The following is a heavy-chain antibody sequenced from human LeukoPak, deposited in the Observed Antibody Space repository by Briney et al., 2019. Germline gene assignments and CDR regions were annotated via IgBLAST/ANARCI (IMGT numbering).Heavy chain of an antibody. CDR3: ARLLTRYYDTSYYFDY. Sequence: SETLSLTCTVSGGSITSSSYYWGWIRQPPGEGLEWIGSIYYSGSTYYNPSLKSRVTISVDTSKNQFSLKLSSVTAADTAVYYCARLLTRYYDTSYYFDYWGQGTQVTVSS. V-gene: IGHV4-39*01. J-gene: IGHJ4*02. D-gene: IGHD3-9*01. CDR2: IYYSGST. CDR1: GGSITSSSYY.